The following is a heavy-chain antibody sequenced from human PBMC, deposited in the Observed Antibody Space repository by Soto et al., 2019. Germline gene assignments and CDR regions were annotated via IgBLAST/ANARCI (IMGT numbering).Heavy chain of an antibody. D-gene: IGHD2-15*01. CDR3: ARGRVASSD. CDR2: VKGDGSEE. J-gene: IGHJ4*02. CDR1: GFTFSGSW. V-gene: IGHV3-7*03. Sequence: EVQLVESGGGLVQPGESLRLSCASSGFTFSGSWMTWVRQAPGKGLEWVASVKGDGSEENYADAVKGRFTISRDNAKNLVALEMNRLRVEDTAVYYCARGRVASSDWGQGTLVTVSS.